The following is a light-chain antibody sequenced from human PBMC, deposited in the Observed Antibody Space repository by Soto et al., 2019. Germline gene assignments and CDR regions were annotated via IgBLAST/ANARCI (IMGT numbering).Light chain of an antibody. V-gene: IGKV3-20*01. CDR2: GAS. J-gene: IGKJ2*01. Sequence: EIVLTQSPGTLSLSPGERATLSCRASQSVSNPYLAWYKHKPGQAPRLLIYGASDRATGIPDRFSGSGSVTDFTLTISSLEPEDFALYYCQQYGTSPVTFGQGTKLEIK. CDR1: QSVSNPY. CDR3: QQYGTSPVT.